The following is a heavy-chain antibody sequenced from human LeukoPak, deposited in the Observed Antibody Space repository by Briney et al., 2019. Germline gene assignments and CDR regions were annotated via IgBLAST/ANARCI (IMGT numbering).Heavy chain of an antibody. Sequence: GGSLKISCKGSGYTFNTYLIVWVRQMPGKGLECMGTIYPGDSHARYSPSFQGQVTISADKSITTAYLQWSSLKASDTAVYFCARRAYCGGDCTRAYYSYFAMDVWGQGTTVTVSS. CDR3: ARRAYCGGDCTRAYYSYFAMDV. CDR2: IYPGDSHA. D-gene: IGHD2-21*02. J-gene: IGHJ6*02. V-gene: IGHV5-51*01. CDR1: GYTFNTYL.